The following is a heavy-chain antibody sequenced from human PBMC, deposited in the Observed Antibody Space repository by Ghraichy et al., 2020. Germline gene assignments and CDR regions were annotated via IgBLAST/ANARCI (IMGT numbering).Heavy chain of an antibody. D-gene: IGHD6-19*01. J-gene: IGHJ4*02. CDR3: ARVIGTVEVAGTGKYYVDY. CDR2: IHHSGST. V-gene: IGHV4-39*01. CDR1: GGSVSSSNYY. Sequence: SETLSLTCTVSGGSVSSSNYYWGWIRQPPGKGLEWIANIHHSGSTYYNPSLKSRVTISIDTSKNQFSLNVTSVTAADTAVYYCARVIGTVEVAGTGKYYVDYWGQGTLGTVSS.